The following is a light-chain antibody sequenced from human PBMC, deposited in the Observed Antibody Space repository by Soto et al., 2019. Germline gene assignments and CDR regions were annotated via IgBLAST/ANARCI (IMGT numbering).Light chain of an antibody. V-gene: IGLV3-1*01. CDR3: QAWDSSVHVV. CDR2: QDT. J-gene: IGLJ2*01. Sequence: SYELTQPPSLSVSPGQTASITCSGDKLGDKYACWYQQKPGQSPVVVIYQDTKRPSGIPERFSGSNSGNTATLTISGTQAMDEADYYCQAWDSSVHVVFGGGTKVTVL. CDR1: KLGDKY.